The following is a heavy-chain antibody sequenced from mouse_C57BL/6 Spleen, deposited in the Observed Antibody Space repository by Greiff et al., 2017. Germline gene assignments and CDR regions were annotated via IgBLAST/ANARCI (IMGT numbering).Heavy chain of an antibody. CDR2: IDPSDSYT. J-gene: IGHJ4*01. CDR3: ARKVNSGGAMDY. D-gene: IGHD2-13*01. CDR1: GYTFTSYW. V-gene: IGHV1-50*01. Sequence: QVQLQQPGAELVKPGASVKLSCKASGYTFTSYWMQWVKHRPGQGLEWIGEIDPSDSYTNYNQKFKGKATLTVDTSSSTAYMQLSSLTSEDSAVSYCARKVNSGGAMDYWGQGTSVTVSS.